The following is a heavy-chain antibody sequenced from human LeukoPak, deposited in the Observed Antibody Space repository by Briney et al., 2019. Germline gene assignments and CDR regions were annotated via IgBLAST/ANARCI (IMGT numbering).Heavy chain of an antibody. CDR3: ARGVIAAAGTVDWFDP. CDR2: VNHSGST. V-gene: IGHV4-34*01. J-gene: IGHJ5*02. Sequence: SETLSLTCAVYGGSFSGYYWSWIRQPPGKGLEWIGEVNHSGSTNYNPSLKSRVTISVDTSKNQFSLKLSSVTAADTAVYYCARGVIAAAGTVDWFDPWGQGTLVTVSS. CDR1: GGSFSGYY. D-gene: IGHD6-13*01.